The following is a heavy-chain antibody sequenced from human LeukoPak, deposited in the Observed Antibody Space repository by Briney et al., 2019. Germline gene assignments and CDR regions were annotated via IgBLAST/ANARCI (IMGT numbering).Heavy chain of an antibody. CDR1: GGSISSGSDC. CDR2: IYPNGRS. D-gene: IGHD5-18*01. CDR3: ARGVGSYGSY. Sequence: SATLSLTCTVSGGSISSGSDCWSWIRQPAGKGREWIGRIYPNGRSNHNSSLRGRVTISADASKNQISLELTSVTAADTAVYYCARGVGSYGSYWGQGTRVTVSS. V-gene: IGHV4-61*02. J-gene: IGHJ4*02.